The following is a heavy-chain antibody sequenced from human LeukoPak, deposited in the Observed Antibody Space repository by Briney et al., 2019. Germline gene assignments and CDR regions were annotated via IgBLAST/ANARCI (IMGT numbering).Heavy chain of an antibody. CDR1: GFTFSSYS. CDR2: ISSSSSYI. J-gene: IGHJ4*02. CDR3: ARDRDTAMGSSDY. Sequence: GGSLRLSCAASGFTFSSYSMNWVRQAPGKGLEWVSSISSSSSYIYYADSVKGRFTISRDNAKNSLYLQMNSLRAEDTAVYYCARDRDTAMGSSDYWGQGTLVTVSS. V-gene: IGHV3-21*01. D-gene: IGHD5-18*01.